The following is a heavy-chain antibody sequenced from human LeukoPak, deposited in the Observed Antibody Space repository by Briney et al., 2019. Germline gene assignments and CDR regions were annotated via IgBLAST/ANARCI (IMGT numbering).Heavy chain of an antibody. CDR3: ARGVYGDYEHYYFDY. V-gene: IGHV4-4*07. D-gene: IGHD4-17*01. CDR1: GGSISSYY. CDR2: IYPSGST. Sequence: PSETLSLTCTVSGGSISSYYWSWLRQPAGKGLEWIGRIYPSGSTNYNPYLKSRVTMSVDTSKNQYSLKLSSVTAADTAVYYCARGVYGDYEHYYFDYWGQGTLVTVSS. J-gene: IGHJ4*02.